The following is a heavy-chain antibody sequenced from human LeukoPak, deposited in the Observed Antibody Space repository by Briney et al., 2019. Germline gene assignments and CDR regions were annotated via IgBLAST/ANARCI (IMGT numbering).Heavy chain of an antibody. CDR3: PRDPDYSDSSGYSLFDS. J-gene: IGHJ4*02. D-gene: IGHD3-22*01. Sequence: GGSLRLSCAASGFTFSSYSRNWGRQAPGEGLEWVSSISSSSSYRYYADSVKGGFTISRDNAKNSLYMQMNSLRAEATAGYSCPRDPDYSDSSGYSLFDSWGQGPLVTVSS. CDR2: ISSSSSYR. V-gene: IGHV3-21*01. CDR1: GFTFSSYS.